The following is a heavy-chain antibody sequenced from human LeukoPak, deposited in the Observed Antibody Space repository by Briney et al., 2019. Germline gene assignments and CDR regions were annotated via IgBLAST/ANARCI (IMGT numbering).Heavy chain of an antibody. V-gene: IGHV3-48*03. J-gene: IGHJ4*02. CDR2: ISSSGSTI. CDR3: ATIAPAGISTVY. CDR1: GFTFSSYE. D-gene: IGHD6-13*01. Sequence: PGGSLRLSCAASGFTFSSYEMNWVRQAPGKGLQWVSYISSSGSTIKYADSVKGRFTISRGNARNSLYLQMNSLRAEDTAVYYCATIAPAGISTVYWGQGTLVTVSS.